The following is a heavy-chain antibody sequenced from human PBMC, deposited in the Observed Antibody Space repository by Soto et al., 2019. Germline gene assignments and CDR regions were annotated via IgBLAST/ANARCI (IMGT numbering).Heavy chain of an antibody. CDR1: GFSLSTSGXG. CDR2: XXXDDDK. CDR3: XXXXXXXXXXXXXXXXXXXXXP. V-gene: IGHV2-5*02. Sequence: QITLKESGPTLVKPTQTLTLTCTFSGFSLSTSGXGVXXXRQPXXKALEWLXXXXXDDDKRYSPSLKSRLTITKDTSKNQXXXXXXXXXXXXXXXXXXXXXXXXXXXXXXXXXXXXXXXPWGQGTLVTVSS. J-gene: IGHJ5*02.